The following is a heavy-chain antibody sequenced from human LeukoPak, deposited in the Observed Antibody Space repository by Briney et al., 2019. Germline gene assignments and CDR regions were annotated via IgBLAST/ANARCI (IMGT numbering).Heavy chain of an antibody. J-gene: IGHJ6*03. CDR1: GGTFSSYA. CDR3: ASLSDSSGYGPSYYYYYMDV. CDR2: IIPIFGTA. D-gene: IGHD3-22*01. V-gene: IGHV1-69*06. Sequence: SVKVSCKASGGTFSSYAISWVRQAPGQGLEWMGGIIPIFGTANYAQKFQGRVTITADKSTSTAYMELSSLRSEDTAVYYCASLSDSSGYGPSYYYYYMDVWGKGTTVTVSS.